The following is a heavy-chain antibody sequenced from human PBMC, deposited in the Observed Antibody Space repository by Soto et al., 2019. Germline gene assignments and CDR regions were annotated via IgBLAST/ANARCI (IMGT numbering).Heavy chain of an antibody. Sequence: QLQLQESGPGLVKPSETLSLTCTVSGGSISSSSYYWGWIRQPPGKGLEWIGSIYYSGSTYYNPSLKSRVSISVDTSKNQFSLKVSSVTAADTAVYYCARHARDIVVVVAATGWFGPWGQGTLVTVSS. CDR1: GGSISSSSYY. CDR2: IYYSGST. V-gene: IGHV4-39*01. CDR3: ARHARDIVVVVAATGWFGP. J-gene: IGHJ5*02. D-gene: IGHD2-15*01.